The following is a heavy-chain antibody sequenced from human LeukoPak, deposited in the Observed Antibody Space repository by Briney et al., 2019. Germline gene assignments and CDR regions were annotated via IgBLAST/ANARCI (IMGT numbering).Heavy chain of an antibody. V-gene: IGHV1-8*01. Sequence: ASVKVSCKASGYTFTSYDINWVRQATGQGLEWMGWMNPNSGNTGYAQNFQGRVTMTRNTPISTAYMELSSLRSEDTAVYYCARGRYCSGGRCYSSGYWGQGTLVTVSS. J-gene: IGHJ4*02. CDR3: ARGRYCSGGRCYSSGY. CDR1: GYTFTSYD. D-gene: IGHD2-15*01. CDR2: MNPNSGNT.